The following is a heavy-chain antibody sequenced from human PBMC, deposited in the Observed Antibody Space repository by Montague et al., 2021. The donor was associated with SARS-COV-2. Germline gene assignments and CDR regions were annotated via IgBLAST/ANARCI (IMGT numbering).Heavy chain of an antibody. D-gene: IGHD5-12*01. J-gene: IGHJ3*02. V-gene: IGHV4-59*01. CDR3: VRDHPYCGSRGAYDI. CDR1: GGPITGYY. CDR2: IYDRGAV. Sequence: SETLSLTCTVSGGPITGYYWSWLRRSPGKGLERIAYIYDRGAVNYNPSLASRVTISTDTSKNHLSLKVNSVTAADTAVNYCVRDHPYCGSRGAYDIWGQGTVVTVSS.